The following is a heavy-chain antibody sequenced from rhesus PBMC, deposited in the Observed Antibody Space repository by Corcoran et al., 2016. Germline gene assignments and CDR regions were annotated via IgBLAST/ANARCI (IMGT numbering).Heavy chain of an antibody. J-gene: IGHJ4*01. Sequence: QVQLQESGPGVVKPSETLSLTCAVSGGSISASYRWSWIRQPPGKGLEWIGYIYGSSTSTNYNPSLKSRVTISKDMSKNQFSLKLSSVTAADTAVYYCAREVAGTADYWGQGVLVTVSS. V-gene: IGHV4S10*01. CDR3: AREVAGTADY. CDR1: GGSISASYR. CDR2: IYGSSTST. D-gene: IGHD1-20*01.